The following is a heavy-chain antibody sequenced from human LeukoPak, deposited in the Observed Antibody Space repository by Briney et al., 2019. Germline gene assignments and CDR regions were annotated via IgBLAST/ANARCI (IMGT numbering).Heavy chain of an antibody. CDR2: ISGSGGNT. CDR1: GFTFISYT. CDR3: AKESGSSTDFDY. V-gene: IGHV3-23*01. Sequence: GGSLRLSCAASGFTFISYTMSWVRQAPGKGLEWVSAISGSGGNTYYADSVKGRFTISRDNSKNTLYVQMNSLRAEDTAVYYCAKESGSSTDFDYWGQGTLVTVSS. D-gene: IGHD2-2*01. J-gene: IGHJ4*02.